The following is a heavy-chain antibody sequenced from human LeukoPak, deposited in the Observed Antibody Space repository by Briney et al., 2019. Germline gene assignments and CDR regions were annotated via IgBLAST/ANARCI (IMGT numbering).Heavy chain of an antibody. J-gene: IGHJ3*02. V-gene: IGHV3-30-3*01. CDR2: ISYDGSNK. CDR3: ARVLKWQQLRIFGAFDI. Sequence: GGSLRLSCAASGFTFSSYAMHGVRQAPGKGLEWVAVISYDGSNKYYADSVKGRFTISRDNAKNSLYLQMNSLRAEDTAVYYCARVLKWQQLRIFGAFDIWGQGTMVTVSS. D-gene: IGHD6-13*01. CDR1: GFTFSSYA.